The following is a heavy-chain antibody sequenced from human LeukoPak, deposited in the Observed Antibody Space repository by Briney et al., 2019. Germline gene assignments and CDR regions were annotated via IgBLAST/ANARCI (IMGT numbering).Heavy chain of an antibody. CDR1: GYTFTSYD. J-gene: IGHJ6*03. CDR2: MNPNSGNT. Sequence: ASVKVSCKASGYTFTSYDINWVRQATGQGLEWMGWMNPNSGNTGYAQKFQGIFTMTRNTSISTAYMELSSLGSEDTAVYYCARGGYSSSFWGENYYYYMDVWGKGTTVTASS. D-gene: IGHD6-6*01. CDR3: ARGGYSSSFWGENYYYYMDV. V-gene: IGHV1-8*01.